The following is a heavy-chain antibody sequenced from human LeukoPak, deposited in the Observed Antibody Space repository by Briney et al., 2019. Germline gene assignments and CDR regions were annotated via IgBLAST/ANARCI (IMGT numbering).Heavy chain of an antibody. D-gene: IGHD2-15*01. CDR1: GYTFTSYG. Sequence: GASVKVSCKASGYTFTSYGINWVRQATGQGLEWMGWMNPNSGNTGYAQKFQARVTMTRNTSISTAYMELSSLRSEDTAVYYCARGKSGRHCSGGSCYVDYYYMDVWGKGTTVTVSS. V-gene: IGHV1-8*02. CDR3: ARGKSGRHCSGGSCYVDYYYMDV. CDR2: MNPNSGNT. J-gene: IGHJ6*03.